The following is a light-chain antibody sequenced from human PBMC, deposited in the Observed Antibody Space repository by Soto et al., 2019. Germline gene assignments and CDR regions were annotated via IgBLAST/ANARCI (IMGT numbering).Light chain of an antibody. Sequence: IQMTQSPSSLSASVGDRVTITCRASQDISNYLAWYQQKPGKVPKLLIYSASTSQSGVPSRFSGSGSGTDFTLTISSLQSEDVATYYCQKYDSAPWTFGHGTKVEIK. CDR1: QDISNY. V-gene: IGKV1-27*01. CDR2: SAS. CDR3: QKYDSAPWT. J-gene: IGKJ1*01.